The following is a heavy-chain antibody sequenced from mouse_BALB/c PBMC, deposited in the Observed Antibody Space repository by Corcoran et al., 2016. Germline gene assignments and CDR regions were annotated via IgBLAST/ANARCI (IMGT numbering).Heavy chain of an antibody. D-gene: IGHD4-1*01. V-gene: IGHV1S136*01. J-gene: IGHJ2*01. CDR2: IFPYDDGT. CDR1: GYTFTSYV. CDR3: ARGKTGTLDY. Sequence: EVQLQQSGPELVKPGASVKMSCKASGYTFTSYVMHWVKQKHGQGLEWIGYIFPYDDGTKYNEKFKGKATLTSDKSSSTAYMKLISLTSEDSAVYYCARGKTGTLDYWGPGTTLTVSS.